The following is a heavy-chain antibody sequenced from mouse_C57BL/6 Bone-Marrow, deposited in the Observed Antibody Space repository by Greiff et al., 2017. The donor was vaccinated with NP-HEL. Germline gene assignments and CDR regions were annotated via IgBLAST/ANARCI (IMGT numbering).Heavy chain of an antibody. CDR2: ISSGGSYT. J-gene: IGHJ3*01. CDR1: GFTFSSYG. D-gene: IGHD2-3*01. V-gene: IGHV5-6*01. Sequence: DVQLVESGGDLVKPGGSLKLSCAASGFTFSSYGMSWVRQTPDKRLEWVATISSGGSYTYYPDSVKGRFTISRDNAKNTLYLQMSSLKSEDTAMYYCARHRDGYYVRFAYWGQGTLVTVSA. CDR3: ARHRDGYYVRFAY.